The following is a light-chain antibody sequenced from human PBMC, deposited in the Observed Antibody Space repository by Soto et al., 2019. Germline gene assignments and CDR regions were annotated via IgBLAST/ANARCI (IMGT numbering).Light chain of an antibody. CDR1: QSVSSD. J-gene: IGKJ1*01. CDR3: QQYNNWPWT. V-gene: IGKV3-15*01. Sequence: EIVMTQSPATLSVSPGERATLSCRASQSVSSDLAWYHQKPGQAPRLLIYGAYTRATGIPARFSGSGSGTEFTLTINSLQSEDCAGYYCQQYNNWPWTFGQGTKWIS. CDR2: GAY.